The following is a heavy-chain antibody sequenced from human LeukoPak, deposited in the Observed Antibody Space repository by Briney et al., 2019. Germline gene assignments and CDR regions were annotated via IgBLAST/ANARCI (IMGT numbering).Heavy chain of an antibody. D-gene: IGHD6-13*01. J-gene: IGHJ4*02. CDR3: ARGSEAAAANP. V-gene: IGHV4-34*01. Sequence: SETLSLTCAVYGGSFSGYYWSWIRQPPGKGLEWIGEINHSGSTNYNPSLKSRVTISVDTSKNQLSLKLSSVTAADTAVYYCARGSEAAAANPGGQGTLVTVSS. CDR1: GGSFSGYY. CDR2: INHSGST.